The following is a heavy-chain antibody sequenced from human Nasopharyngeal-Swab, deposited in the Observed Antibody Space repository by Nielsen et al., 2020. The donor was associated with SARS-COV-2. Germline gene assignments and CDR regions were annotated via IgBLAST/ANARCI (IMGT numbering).Heavy chain of an antibody. CDR2: ISAYNGNT. J-gene: IGHJ4*02. V-gene: IGHV1-18*01. CDR3: ARDYRAWSSGFPFDY. CDR1: GYTFTSYG. D-gene: IGHD6-19*01. Sequence: ASVKVSCKASGYTFTSYGISWVRQAPEQGLEWMGWISAYNGNTNYAQKLQGRVTMTTDTSTSTAYMELRSLRSDDTAVYYCARDYRAWSSGFPFDYWGQGTLVTVSS.